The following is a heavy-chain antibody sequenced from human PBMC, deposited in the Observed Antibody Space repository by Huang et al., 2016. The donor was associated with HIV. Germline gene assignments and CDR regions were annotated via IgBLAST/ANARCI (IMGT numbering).Heavy chain of an antibody. CDR2: ISYDGSNG. CDR1: GFNFNNFG. J-gene: IGHJ4*02. Sequence: QVQLVESGGGVVQPGRSLRISCVASGFNFNNFGMHWVRQAPGKGLEWVEVISYDGSNGRYSESVKGRFTISRDNPMDTLYLQMNSLRPDDTAVYYCAKESRWYSDLDNWGQGTLVTVSS. V-gene: IGHV3-30*18. D-gene: IGHD2-15*01. CDR3: AKESRWYSDLDN.